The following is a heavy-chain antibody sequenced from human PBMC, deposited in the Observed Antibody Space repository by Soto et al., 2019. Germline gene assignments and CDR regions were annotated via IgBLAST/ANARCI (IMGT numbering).Heavy chain of an antibody. V-gene: IGHV3-11*01. D-gene: IGHD6-19*01. CDR2: ITSNGRAM. J-gene: IGHJ4*02. Sequence: GGSRRLFCAASGFTVSYYYMSWIRQAPGKGLEWISYITSNGRAMSYADSVKGRFTISRDNAANSLYLQMNSLRVEDTAFYYCAREVSGSYSTFDSCGQGILVTFSS. CDR1: GFTVSYYY. CDR3: AREVSGSYSTFDS.